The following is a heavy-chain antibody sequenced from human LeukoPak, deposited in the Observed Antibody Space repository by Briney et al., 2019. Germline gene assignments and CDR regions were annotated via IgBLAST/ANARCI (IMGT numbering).Heavy chain of an antibody. V-gene: IGHV1-46*01. CDR1: GYTFTSYY. J-gene: IGHJ4*02. Sequence: ASVKVSCKASGYTFTSYYMQWVRQAPGQGLEWMGIINPSGGSTNYAQKFQGRVTMTRDTSTSTVYMELSSLRSEGTAVYYCARDPPLGVAGTGGFDSWGQGTLVTVSS. CDR2: INPSGGST. D-gene: IGHD6-19*01. CDR3: ARDPPLGVAGTGGFDS.